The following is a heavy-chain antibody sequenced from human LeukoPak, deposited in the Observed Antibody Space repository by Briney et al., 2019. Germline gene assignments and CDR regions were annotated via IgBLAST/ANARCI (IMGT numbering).Heavy chain of an antibody. J-gene: IGHJ4*02. D-gene: IGHD6-13*01. CDR2: ISAYNGNT. Sequence: ASVKVSCKASGYTFTGYYMHWVPQAPGQGLEWMGWISAYNGNTNYAQKLQGRVTMTTDTSTSTAYMELRSLRSDDTAVYYCARDRYSSSWYEEHFDYWGQGTLVTVSS. CDR3: ARDRYSSSWYEEHFDY. V-gene: IGHV1-18*04. CDR1: GYTFTGYY.